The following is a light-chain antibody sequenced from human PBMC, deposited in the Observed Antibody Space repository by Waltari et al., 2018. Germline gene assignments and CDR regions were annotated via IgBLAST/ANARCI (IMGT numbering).Light chain of an antibody. CDR3: QQYDSYPFT. Sequence: DVLMTQFPSSLSASVGDNVTITCRASQGLSGHLNWYQQKPGRAPKVLIYYTNRLEAGVPSRFGGNKSGAQVTLTIRNRQPEDFATYSCQQYDSYPFTFGPGT. CDR1: QGLSGH. V-gene: IGKV1-39*01. CDR2: YTN. J-gene: IGKJ3*01.